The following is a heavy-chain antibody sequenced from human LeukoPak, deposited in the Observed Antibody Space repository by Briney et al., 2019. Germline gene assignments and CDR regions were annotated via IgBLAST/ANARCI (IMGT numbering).Heavy chain of an antibody. CDR2: IYPGDSDT. Sequence: GESLKISCKGSGYSFTSYWIGWVRQMPGKGLEWMGIIYPGDSDTRYSPSFQGQVTISADKSISTAYLQWSSLKASDTAMYYCARLESSWSPPYLYYYYGMDVWGQGTTVTVSS. CDR1: GYSFTSYW. J-gene: IGHJ6*02. CDR3: ARLESSWSPPYLYYYYGMDV. V-gene: IGHV5-51*01. D-gene: IGHD6-13*01.